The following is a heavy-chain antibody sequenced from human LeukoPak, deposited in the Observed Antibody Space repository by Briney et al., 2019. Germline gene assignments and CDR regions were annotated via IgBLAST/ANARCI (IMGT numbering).Heavy chain of an antibody. J-gene: IGHJ3*02. CDR1: GFTFSSYG. CDR3: AKGRTIWWWFDASAI. D-gene: IGHD2-21*01. V-gene: IGHV3-30*18. Sequence: GGSLRLSCAASGFTFSSYGMHWVRQAPGKGLGWVAVISHDGGRPSYADSVKGRFTISRDNSENTLYLQMSSLGPEDTAVYYCAKGRTIWWWFDASAIWGQGTMVTVSS. CDR2: ISHDGGRP.